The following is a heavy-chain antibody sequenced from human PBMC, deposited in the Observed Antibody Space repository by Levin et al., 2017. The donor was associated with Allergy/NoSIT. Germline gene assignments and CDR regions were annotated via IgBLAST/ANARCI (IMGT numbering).Heavy chain of an antibody. J-gene: IGHJ4*02. CDR2: VSNSGST. CDR3: ARDRNTLTWYYY. Sequence: KASETLSLTCSVSGGSVNNHNYFWGWVRQPPGKGLEWIASVSNSGSTFYSPSLKSRLTVSLDTSKDQFVLNLHSVTAADTAVYFCARDRNTLTWYYYWGQGILVTVSS. V-gene: IGHV4-39*06. CDR1: GGSVNNHNYF. D-gene: IGHD6-13*01.